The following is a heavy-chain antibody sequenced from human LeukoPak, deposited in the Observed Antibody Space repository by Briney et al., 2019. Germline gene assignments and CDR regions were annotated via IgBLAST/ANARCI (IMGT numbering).Heavy chain of an antibody. J-gene: IGHJ4*02. Sequence: GGSLRLSCAASGFTFSSYWMHWVRQAPGKGLVWVSRINSDGSSTSYADSVKGRFTISRDNAKNTLYLQMNSLRAEDTAIYYCARVAYSSNWYIDYWGQGTLVAVSS. D-gene: IGHD6-13*01. CDR1: GFTFSSYW. CDR3: ARVAYSSNWYIDY. CDR2: INSDGSST. V-gene: IGHV3-74*01.